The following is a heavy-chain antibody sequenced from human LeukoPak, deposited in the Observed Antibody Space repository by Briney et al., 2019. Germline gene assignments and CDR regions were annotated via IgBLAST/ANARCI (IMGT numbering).Heavy chain of an antibody. Sequence: GASVKVSCKASGGTFSSYAISWVRQAPGQGLEWMGGIIPIFGTANYAQKFQGRVTITADESTSTAYMELSSLRSEDTAVYYCARGRIAAAGQYYYYGMDVWGQGTTVTVSS. CDR1: GGTFSSYA. V-gene: IGHV1-69*13. CDR2: IIPIFGTA. J-gene: IGHJ6*02. D-gene: IGHD6-13*01. CDR3: ARGRIAAAGQYYYYGMDV.